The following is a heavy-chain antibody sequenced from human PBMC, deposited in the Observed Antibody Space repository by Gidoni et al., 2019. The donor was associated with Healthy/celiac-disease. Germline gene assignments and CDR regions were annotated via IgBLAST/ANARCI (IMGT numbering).Heavy chain of an antibody. Sequence: QVQLQESGPGLVKPSETLSLTCPVSGGSISSYYWSWIRQPPGKGLEWIGYIYYSGSTNYNPSLKSRVTISVDTSNNQFSLKLSSVTAAYTAVYYCARQYSSSWYYFDYWGQGTLVTVSS. CDR1: GGSISSYY. V-gene: IGHV4-59*08. D-gene: IGHD6-13*01. CDR3: ARQYSSSWYYFDY. CDR2: IYYSGST. J-gene: IGHJ4*02.